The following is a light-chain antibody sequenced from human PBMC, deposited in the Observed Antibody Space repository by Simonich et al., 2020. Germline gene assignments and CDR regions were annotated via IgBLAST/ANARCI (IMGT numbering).Light chain of an antibody. V-gene: IGKV3-15*01. Sequence: EIVMTQSPATLSVSPGERATLSCRASQSVSSNLAWYQQKPGQAPRLLIYGASTRATGIPARFSGSGSGTEFTLTISSLQPEDFATDYCQQYNRYPWTFGQGTKVEIK. CDR3: QQYNRYPWT. J-gene: IGKJ1*01. CDR1: QSVSSN. CDR2: GAS.